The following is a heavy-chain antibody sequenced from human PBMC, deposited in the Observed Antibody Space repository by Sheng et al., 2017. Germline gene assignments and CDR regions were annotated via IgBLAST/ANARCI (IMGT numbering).Heavy chain of an antibody. D-gene: IGHD3-10*01. CDR1: VAPSAVVVTT. V-gene: IGHV4-39*01. J-gene: IGHJ4*02. Sequence: QLQLQESGPGLVKPSETRVPHLHVSLVAPSAVVVTTGAGSASPQGRGWSGLGVVYYTGSTSYYNPSLKSRVTISVDTSNNQFSLKLSSVTAADTAVYYCARPAPSGGXYLGYFDYWGQGTPGPPSPQ. CDR3: ARPAPSGGXYLGYFDY. CDR2: VYYTGST.